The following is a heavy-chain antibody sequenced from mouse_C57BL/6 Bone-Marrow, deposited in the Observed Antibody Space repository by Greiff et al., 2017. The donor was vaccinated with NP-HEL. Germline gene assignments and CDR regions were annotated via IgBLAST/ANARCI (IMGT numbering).Heavy chain of an antibody. CDR2: ISYSGST. Sequence: EVHLVESGPGLAKPSQTLSLTCSVTGYSITSDYWNWIRKFPGNKLEYMGYISYSGSTYYNPSLKSRISITRDTSKNQYYLQLNSVTTEDTATYYCARGRWLLRKEYAMDYWGQGTSVTVSS. D-gene: IGHD2-3*01. CDR3: ARGRWLLRKEYAMDY. V-gene: IGHV3-8*01. J-gene: IGHJ4*01. CDR1: GYSITSDY.